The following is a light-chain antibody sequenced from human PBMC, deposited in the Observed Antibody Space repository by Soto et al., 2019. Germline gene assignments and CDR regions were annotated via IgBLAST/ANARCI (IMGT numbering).Light chain of an antibody. CDR1: QSISNY. CDR2: AAS. V-gene: IGKV1-39*01. CDR3: QQPYSTPWT. Sequence: DIQMTQSPSSLSASVGDRVTITCRASQSISNYLNWYQQKPGKAPNLLIYAASSLQSGVPSRFSCSGSGTDFTLNISSLQPEDFATYYCQQPYSTPWTFGQGTKVEIK. J-gene: IGKJ1*01.